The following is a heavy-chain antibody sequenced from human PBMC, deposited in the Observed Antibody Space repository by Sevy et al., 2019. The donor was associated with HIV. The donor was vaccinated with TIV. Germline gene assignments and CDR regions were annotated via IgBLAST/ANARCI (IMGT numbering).Heavy chain of an antibody. V-gene: IGHV3-9*01. CDR3: VKSFLRVEGGGEAYYYGMDV. J-gene: IGHJ6*02. CDR2: IRWNSGSL. D-gene: IGHD3-16*01. CDR1: GFTFDDYV. Sequence: GGSLRLSCAASGFTFDDYVMHWVRQAPGKGLEWVSSIRWNSGSLGYADSVKGRFTISRDNAENSVYVQMNSLRVEDTALYYCVKSFLRVEGGGEAYYYGMDVWGQGTTVTVSS.